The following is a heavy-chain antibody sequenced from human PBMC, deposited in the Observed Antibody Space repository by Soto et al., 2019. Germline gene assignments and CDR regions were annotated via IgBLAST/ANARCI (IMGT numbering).Heavy chain of an antibody. CDR3: ARAVGPFDY. Sequence: QVQLVESGGCVVQPGRSLRLSCAASGFTFSTYGMHGVRQSPGMGLEWVAVIWYDGSHKDYADSVKGRFTISRDNSKNTLYLQMNSLRVEDTAVYYCARAVGPFDYWGQGALVTVSS. D-gene: IGHD1-26*01. CDR1: GFTFSTYG. CDR2: IWYDGSHK. J-gene: IGHJ4*02. V-gene: IGHV3-33*01.